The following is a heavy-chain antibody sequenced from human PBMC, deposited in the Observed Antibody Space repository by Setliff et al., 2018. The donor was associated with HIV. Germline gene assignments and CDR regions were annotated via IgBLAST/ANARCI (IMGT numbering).Heavy chain of an antibody. CDR2: IHPSGST. CDR1: GGSVNDFH. D-gene: IGHD2-21*02. V-gene: IGHV4-4*09. Sequence: SETLSLTCTVSGGSVNDFHCNWIRQPPGKGPESIGYIHPSGSTIYNPSLKSRITISLDTSKEQFSLELSSATAADTAVYYCATLDHSGGNFLAYWGQGSLVTVSS. J-gene: IGHJ4*02. CDR3: ATLDHSGGNFLAY.